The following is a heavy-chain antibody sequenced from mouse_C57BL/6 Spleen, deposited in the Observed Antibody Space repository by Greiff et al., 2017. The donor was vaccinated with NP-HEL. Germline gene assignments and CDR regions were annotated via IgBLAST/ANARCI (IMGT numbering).Heavy chain of an antibody. J-gene: IGHJ3*01. CDR1: GFSLTSYG. Sequence: QVQLQQSGPGLVQPSQSLSITCTVSGFSLTSYGVHWVRQSPGKGLEWLGVIWRGGSTDYNAAFMSRLSLTKDNSKSQVFFKMNSLQADDTAIYYCAKESGSSPWFAYWGQGTLVTVSA. V-gene: IGHV2-5*01. D-gene: IGHD1-1*01. CDR2: IWRGGST. CDR3: AKESGSSPWFAY.